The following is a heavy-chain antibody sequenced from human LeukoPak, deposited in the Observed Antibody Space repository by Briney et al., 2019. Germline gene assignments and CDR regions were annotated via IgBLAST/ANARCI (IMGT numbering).Heavy chain of an antibody. CDR2: IGPTGSDR. CDR1: GLTFSTSG. Sequence: GGSLRLSCTASGLTFSTSGFNWVRQAPGKGLEWVASIGPTGSDRYHADSIKGRFTISRDNANNFLYLQMNSLRAEDTAVYYCARGSLQSWSGYEYYFDYWGQGTLVTVSS. D-gene: IGHD3-3*01. CDR3: ARGSLQSWSGYEYYFDY. V-gene: IGHV3-21*06. J-gene: IGHJ4*02.